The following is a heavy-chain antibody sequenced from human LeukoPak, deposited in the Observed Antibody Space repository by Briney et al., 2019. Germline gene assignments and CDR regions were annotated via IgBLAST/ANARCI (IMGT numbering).Heavy chain of an antibody. V-gene: IGHV1-69*05. CDR2: IIPIFGTA. J-gene: IGHJ5*02. D-gene: IGHD2-15*01. Sequence: GASVKVSCKASGGTFSSYAISWVRQAPGQGPEWMGGIIPIFGTASYAQKFQGRVTITTDESTSTAYMELSSLRSEDTAVYYCAREGYCSGGSCYPGYNWFDPWGQGTLVTVSS. CDR1: GGTFSSYA. CDR3: AREGYCSGGSCYPGYNWFDP.